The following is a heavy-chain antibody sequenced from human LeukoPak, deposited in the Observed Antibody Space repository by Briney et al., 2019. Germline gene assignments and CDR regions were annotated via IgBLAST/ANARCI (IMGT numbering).Heavy chain of an antibody. CDR2: IFTTGST. CDR3: ARLGTDSY. V-gene: IGHV4-61*02. CDR1: GGSISSGTYY. J-gene: IGHJ4*02. D-gene: IGHD7-27*01. Sequence: SETLSLTCTVSGGSISSGTYYWSWIRQPPGKGLEWIGRIFTTGSTNYNPSLKSRVTIAMDTSKNQFSLKLSSVTAADTAVYYCARLGTDSYWGQGTLVTVSS.